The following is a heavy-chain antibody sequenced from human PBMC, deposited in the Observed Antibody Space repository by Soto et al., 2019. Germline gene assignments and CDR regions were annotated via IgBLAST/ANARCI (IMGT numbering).Heavy chain of an antibody. CDR1: GGSFSGYY. Sequence: QVQLQQWGAGLLKPSETLSLTCAVYGGSFSGYYWSWIRQPPGKGLEWIGEIKHSGSTNYNPSLKSRVTISVDTSKNQFSLKLSSVTAADTAVYYCARAAPRYCSGGSCYSGRYYWGQGTLVTVSS. D-gene: IGHD2-15*01. CDR3: ARAAPRYCSGGSCYSGRYY. CDR2: IKHSGST. J-gene: IGHJ4*02. V-gene: IGHV4-34*01.